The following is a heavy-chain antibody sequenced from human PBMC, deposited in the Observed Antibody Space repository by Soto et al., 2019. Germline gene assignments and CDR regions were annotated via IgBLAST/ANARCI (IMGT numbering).Heavy chain of an antibody. CDR1: GGSVSSGSYY. V-gene: IGHV4-61*01. D-gene: IGHD2-8*01. CDR2: IYYSGST. J-gene: IGHJ6*02. CDR3: ARGGTNRGMDV. Sequence: QVQLQESGPGLVKPSETLSLTCTVSGGSVSSGSYYWSWIRQSPGKGLEWIGYIYYSGSTNYNPSLKSRVTISVDTSKNQFSLKLSSVTAADTAVYYCARGGTNRGMDVWGQGTTVTVSS.